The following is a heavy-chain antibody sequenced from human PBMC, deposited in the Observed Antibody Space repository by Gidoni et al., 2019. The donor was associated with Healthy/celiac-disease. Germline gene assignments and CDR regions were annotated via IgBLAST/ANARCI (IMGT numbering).Heavy chain of an antibody. J-gene: IGHJ6*02. Sequence: QVQLVQSGAEVKKPGSAVTVSCMASGGTFSSYAISWVRQAPGQGLEWMGGIIPIFGTANYAQKFQGRVTITADESTSTAYMELSSLRSEDTAVYYCVMGWNTRFRYYGMDVWGQGTTVTVSS. CDR1: GGTFSSYA. CDR3: VMGWNTRFRYYGMDV. CDR2: IIPIFGTA. V-gene: IGHV1-69*01. D-gene: IGHD1-1*01.